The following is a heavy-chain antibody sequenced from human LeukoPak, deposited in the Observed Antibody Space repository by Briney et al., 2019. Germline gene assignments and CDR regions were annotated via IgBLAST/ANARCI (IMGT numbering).Heavy chain of an antibody. D-gene: IGHD5-18*01. Sequence: GGSLRLSCAASGFTFSRNGMTWVRQAPGKGLEWVSAISGSGGNTYYADSVKGRFTISRDNSKNTLYLQMNSLRAEDTAVYYCAKTSYGSFDYWGQGTLVTVSS. CDR1: GFTFSRNG. J-gene: IGHJ4*02. V-gene: IGHV3-23*01. CDR2: ISGSGGNT. CDR3: AKTSYGSFDY.